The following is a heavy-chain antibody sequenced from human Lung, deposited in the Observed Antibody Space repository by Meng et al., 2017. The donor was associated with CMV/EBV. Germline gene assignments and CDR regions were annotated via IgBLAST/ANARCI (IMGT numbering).Heavy chain of an antibody. D-gene: IGHD6-19*01. CDR2: IYSGGST. J-gene: IGHJ4*02. Sequence: GESLKISCAASGFTVSSNYMSWVRQAPGKGLEWVSVIYSGGSTYYADSVKGRFTISRDNSKNTLYLQMNSLSAEDTAVYYCARMPEWLGAHFDYWGQGTLVTVSS. CDR3: ARMPEWLGAHFDY. V-gene: IGHV3-66*02. CDR1: GFTVSSNY.